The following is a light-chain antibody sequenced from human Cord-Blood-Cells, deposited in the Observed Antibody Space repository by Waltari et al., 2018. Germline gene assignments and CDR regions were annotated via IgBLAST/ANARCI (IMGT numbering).Light chain of an antibody. CDR1: SSDVGSYNL. CDR3: CSYAGSSTYV. V-gene: IGLV2-23*02. Sequence: QSALTQPASVSGSPGQSITISCTGTSSDVGSYNLVSWYQQDPGKAPKLMIYEVSKRPSGLSNRFSGSKAGNTASLTISCLQAEDEADYYCCSYAGSSTYVCGTGTKVTVL. CDR2: EVS. J-gene: IGLJ1*01.